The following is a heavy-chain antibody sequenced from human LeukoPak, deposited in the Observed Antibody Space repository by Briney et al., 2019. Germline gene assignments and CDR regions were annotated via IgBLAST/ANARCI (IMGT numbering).Heavy chain of an antibody. V-gene: IGHV3-64D*06. J-gene: IGHJ3*02. D-gene: IGHD3-16*01. CDR3: VKTMVSFGGLIRTDAFDI. CDR2: INTEGGST. CDR1: GFTFNKFP. Sequence: GGSPRLSCSASGFTFNKFPVHWVRQAPGQGLEYVSGINTEGGSTYYADSVKGRFTFSRGNSMKILYLQMSSLRPEDTAVYHCVKTMVSFGGLIRTDAFDIWGQGTMVTVSS.